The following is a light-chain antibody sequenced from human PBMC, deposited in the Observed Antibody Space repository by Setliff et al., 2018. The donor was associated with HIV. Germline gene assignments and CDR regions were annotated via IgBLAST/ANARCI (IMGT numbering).Light chain of an antibody. CDR1: SSDVGAYNY. CDR2: DVS. CDR3: SSYTSAPLYV. V-gene: IGLV2-14*01. Sequence: QCALTQPASVSGSPGQSITISCTGTSSDVGAYNYVSWYQQHPGKAPKLMIFDVSNRPSGVSDRFSGSKSGNTASLTISGLQADDEADYYCSSYTSAPLYVFGTGTKVTVL. J-gene: IGLJ1*01.